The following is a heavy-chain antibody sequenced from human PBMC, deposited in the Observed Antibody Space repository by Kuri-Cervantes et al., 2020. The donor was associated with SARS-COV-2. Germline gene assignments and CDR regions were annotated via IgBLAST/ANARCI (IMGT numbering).Heavy chain of an antibody. CDR2: ISGSGGST. Sequence: GESLKISCAASGFTFSDYYMSWIRQAPGKGLEWVSAISGSGGSTYYADSVKGRFTISSDNSKNTLYLQMNSLRAEDTAVYYCAKVAPSRNFDYWGQGTLVTVSS. J-gene: IGHJ4*02. CDR3: AKVAPSRNFDY. CDR1: GFTFSDYY. V-gene: IGHV3-23*01.